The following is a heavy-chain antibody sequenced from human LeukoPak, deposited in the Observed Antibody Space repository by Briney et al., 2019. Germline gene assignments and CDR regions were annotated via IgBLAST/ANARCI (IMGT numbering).Heavy chain of an antibody. CDR1: GYTFTGYY. CDR2: INPNSGGT. CDR3: ARGYYGSGSYHWFDP. V-gene: IGHV1-2*02. J-gene: IGHJ5*02. Sequence: ASVKVSCKASGYTFTGYYMHWVRQAPGQGLEWMGWINPNSGGTNYAQKFQGRVTMTRDTSISTAYMELSRLRSDDTAVYYCARGYYGSGSYHWFDPWGQGTLVTVSS. D-gene: IGHD3-10*01.